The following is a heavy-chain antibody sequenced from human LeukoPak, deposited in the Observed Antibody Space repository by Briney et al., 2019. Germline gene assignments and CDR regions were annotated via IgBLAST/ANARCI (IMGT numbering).Heavy chain of an antibody. CDR3: AKGDAFDI. V-gene: IGHV3-30*18. Sequence: GRSLRLSCAASGFTFSSYGMHWVRQAPGKGLEWVAVISYDGSNKYYADSVKGRFTISRDNSKNTLYLQMNSLRAENTAVYYCAKGDAFDIWGQGTMVTVSS. J-gene: IGHJ3*02. CDR2: ISYDGSNK. CDR1: GFTFSSYG.